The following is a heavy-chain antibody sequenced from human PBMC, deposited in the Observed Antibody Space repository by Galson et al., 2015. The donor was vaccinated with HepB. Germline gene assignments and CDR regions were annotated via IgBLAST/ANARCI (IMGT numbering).Heavy chain of an antibody. CDR2: CGSGNIK. CDR3: AKWRLSERWFDP. Sequence: RLSCAASGFTFSDFAMVWVRQAPGVGLEWVSTCGSGNIKYYADSVKGRFTISRDNSRNTLYLQMNSLRAEDTAVYYCAKWRLSERWFDPWGQGTLVTVSS. D-gene: IGHD1-1*01. V-gene: IGHV3-23*01. J-gene: IGHJ5*02. CDR1: GFTFSDFA.